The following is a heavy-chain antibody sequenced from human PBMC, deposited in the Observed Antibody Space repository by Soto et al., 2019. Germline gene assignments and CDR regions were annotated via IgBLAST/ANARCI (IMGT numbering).Heavy chain of an antibody. J-gene: IGHJ3*02. CDR1: GFTFDDYA. CDR2: ISWNSGSI. Sequence: EVQLVESGGGLVQPGRSLRLSCAASGFTFDDYAMHWVRQAPGKGLEWVSGISWNSGSIGYADSVKGRFTISRDNAKNSLYLQMNSLRAEDTALYYCAKDPYYDILTGNNAFDIWGQGTMVTVSS. V-gene: IGHV3-9*01. D-gene: IGHD3-9*01. CDR3: AKDPYYDILTGNNAFDI.